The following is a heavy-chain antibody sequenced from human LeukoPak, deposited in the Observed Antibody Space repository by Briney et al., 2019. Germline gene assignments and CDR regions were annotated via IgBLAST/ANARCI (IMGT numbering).Heavy chain of an antibody. V-gene: IGHV4-59*08. D-gene: IGHD3-22*01. Sequence: SGTLSLTCTVSGGSISTYYWSWIRQPPGKGLEWIGYIYYSGSTNYNPSLKSRVTTSVDTSKNQFSLKLSSVTAADTAVYYCARTDSSGYYYWFDPWGQGTLVTVSS. CDR1: GGSISTYY. CDR3: ARTDSSGYYYWFDP. J-gene: IGHJ5*02. CDR2: IYYSGST.